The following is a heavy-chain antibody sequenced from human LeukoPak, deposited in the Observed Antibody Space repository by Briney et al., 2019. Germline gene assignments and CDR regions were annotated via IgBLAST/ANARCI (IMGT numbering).Heavy chain of an antibody. CDR3: AVTVRGERAFDI. D-gene: IGHD3-10*01. CDR2: ISAYNGNT. CDR1: GYTFTSYG. V-gene: IGHV1-18*01. Sequence: GSVKVSCKASGYTFTSYGISWVRQAPGQGLEWMGWISAYNGNTNYAQKLQGRVTMTTDTSTSTAYMELRSLRSDDTAVYYCAVTVRGERAFDIWGQGTMVTVSS. J-gene: IGHJ3*02.